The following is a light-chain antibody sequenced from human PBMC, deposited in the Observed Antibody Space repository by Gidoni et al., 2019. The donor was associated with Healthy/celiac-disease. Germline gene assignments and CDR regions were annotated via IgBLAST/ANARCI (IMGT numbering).Light chain of an antibody. CDR3: NSRDSSGNHLGV. Sequence: SSELTQAPAVSVALRQTVRITCQVDSLRSYNSTWYQQKPGQAPVLVIYGKYNRPSGIPNRCSGASSGSTAALTITRAQAEDEDDYYCNSRDSSGNHLGVFGGGTKLTVL. CDR2: GKY. CDR1: SLRSYN. J-gene: IGLJ2*01. V-gene: IGLV3-19*01.